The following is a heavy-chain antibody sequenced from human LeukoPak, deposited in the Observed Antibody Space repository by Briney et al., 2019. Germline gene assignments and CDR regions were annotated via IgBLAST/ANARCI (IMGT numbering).Heavy chain of an antibody. D-gene: IGHD2-8*01. CDR2: FSGRGGTT. V-gene: IGHV3-23*01. CDR3: ANGNRCTSPNCLGYYYFYMDV. J-gene: IGHJ6*03. CDR1: GFTFSSYA. Sequence: GGSLRLSCAASGFTFSSYAMNWVRQAPGRGLERVSGFSGRGGTTYYADSVKGRFTISRDNSKNTLYLQMNSLRAEDTAVYYCANGNRCTSPNCLGYYYFYMDVWGKGTTVTVSS.